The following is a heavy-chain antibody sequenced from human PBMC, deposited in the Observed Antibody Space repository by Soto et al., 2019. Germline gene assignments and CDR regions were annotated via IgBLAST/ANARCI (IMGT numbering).Heavy chain of an antibody. CDR3: ARPAGTTGTTAFDI. CDR1: GGSISSSSYY. D-gene: IGHD1-1*01. CDR2: IYYSGST. V-gene: IGHV4-39*01. J-gene: IGHJ3*02. Sequence: PSETLSLTCTVSGGSISSSSYYWGWIRQPPGKGLEWIGSIYYSGSTYYNPSLKSRVTISVDTSKNQFSLKLSSVTAADTAVYYCARPAGTTGTTAFDIWGQGTMVTVSS.